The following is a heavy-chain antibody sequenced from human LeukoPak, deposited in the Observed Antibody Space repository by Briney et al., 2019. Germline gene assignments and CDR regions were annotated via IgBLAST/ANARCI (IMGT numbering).Heavy chain of an antibody. CDR1: GGSISSGGYY. V-gene: IGHV4-31*03. J-gene: IGHJ6*04. D-gene: IGHD3-10*01. CDR3: ARGGGSMVRGVIPRYGMDV. CDR2: IYYSGST. Sequence: KPSETLSLTRTVSGGSISSGGYYWSWIRQHPGKGLEWIGYIYYSGSTYYNPSLKSRVTISVDTSKNQFSLKLSSVTAADTAVYYCARGGGSMVRGVIPRYGMDVWGKGTTVTVSS.